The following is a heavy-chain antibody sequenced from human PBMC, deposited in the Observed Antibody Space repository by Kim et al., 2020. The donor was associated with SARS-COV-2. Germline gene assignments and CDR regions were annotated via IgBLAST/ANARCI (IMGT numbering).Heavy chain of an antibody. V-gene: IGHV4-59*01. CDR3: ARIRTSGTYSSHHFDF. D-gene: IGHD3-10*01. J-gene: IGHJ4*02. Sequence: PSLKGRVSISAGTSKNQCSLELKSVTAADTAVYYCARIRTSGTYSSHHFDFWGQGILVTVSS.